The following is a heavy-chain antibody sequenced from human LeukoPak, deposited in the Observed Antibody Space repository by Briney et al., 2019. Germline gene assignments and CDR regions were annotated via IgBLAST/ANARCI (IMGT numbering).Heavy chain of an antibody. Sequence: SVKVSCKASGYTFTSYGISWVRQAPGQGLEWMGGIIPIFGTANYAQKFQGRVTITADESTSTAYMELSSLRSEDTAVYYCASPNDYGDYYPPDYWGQGTLVTVSS. J-gene: IGHJ4*02. CDR3: ASPNDYGDYYPPDY. V-gene: IGHV1-69*13. D-gene: IGHD4-17*01. CDR2: IIPIFGTA. CDR1: GYTFTSYG.